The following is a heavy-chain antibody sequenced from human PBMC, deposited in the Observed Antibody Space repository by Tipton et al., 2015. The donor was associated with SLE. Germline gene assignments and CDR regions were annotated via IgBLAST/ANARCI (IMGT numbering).Heavy chain of an antibody. V-gene: IGHV3-48*03. Sequence: SLRLSCAASGFTFSTYEMNWVRQAPGKGLEWVSYISSSGSTKYYADSVKGRFTISRDNAKNSLFLQMNTLRAEDTAVYYCASLAGHLRGQGTLVIVSS. CDR1: GFTFSTYE. CDR3: ASLAGHL. CDR2: ISSSGSTK. J-gene: IGHJ4*02.